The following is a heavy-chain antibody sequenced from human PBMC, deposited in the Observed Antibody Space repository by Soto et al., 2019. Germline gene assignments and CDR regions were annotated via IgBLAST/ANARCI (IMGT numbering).Heavy chain of an antibody. D-gene: IGHD2-21*01. CDR3: AASCVGCGGFNYYGMDV. CDR2: IYYSGTT. CDR1: GGSISSGGYY. J-gene: IGHJ6*02. Sequence: SETLSLTCTVSGGSISSGGYYWNWIRQHPGKGLEWIGYIYYSGTTYYNPSLKSRVTISVDTSKNQFSLKLSSVTAADTAVYYCAASCVGCGGFNYYGMDVWGQGTTVSVSS. V-gene: IGHV4-31*03.